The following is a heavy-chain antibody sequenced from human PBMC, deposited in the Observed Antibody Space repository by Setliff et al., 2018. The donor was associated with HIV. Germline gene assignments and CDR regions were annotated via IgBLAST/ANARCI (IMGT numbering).Heavy chain of an antibody. J-gene: IGHJ3*02. D-gene: IGHD4-17*01. CDR2: IHHSGSV. CDR3: ARGTTSNVVPDALDI. Sequence: PSETLSLTCPVSGYSISSGYYWGWIRQPPGKGLEWIGNIHHSGSVYYNLSLKRRVTISVDTSKNQISLRLNSLTAADTALYYCARGTTSNVVPDALDIWGQGTMVT. V-gene: IGHV4-38-2*01. CDR1: GYSISSGYY.